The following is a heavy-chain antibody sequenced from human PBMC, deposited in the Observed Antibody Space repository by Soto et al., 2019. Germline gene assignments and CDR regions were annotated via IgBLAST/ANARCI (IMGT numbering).Heavy chain of an antibody. D-gene: IGHD5-12*01. V-gene: IGHV4-59*08. Sequence: PSETLSLTCTVSGVSISSYYWSWIRQPPGKGLEWIGYIYYSGSTNYNPSLKSRVTISVDTSKNQFSLKLSSVTAADTAVYYCASGYDGYNWFDPWGQGTLVTVSS. CDR3: ASGYDGYNWFDP. CDR1: GVSISSYY. J-gene: IGHJ5*02. CDR2: IYYSGST.